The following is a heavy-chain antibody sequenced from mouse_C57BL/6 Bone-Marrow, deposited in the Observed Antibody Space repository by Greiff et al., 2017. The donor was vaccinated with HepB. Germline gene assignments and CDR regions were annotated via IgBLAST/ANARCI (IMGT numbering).Heavy chain of an antibody. CDR3: ARGSPYGYDGPWFAY. CDR1: GYTFTSYG. D-gene: IGHD2-2*01. Sequence: QVQLQQSGAELARPGASVKLSCKASGYTFTSYGISWVKQRTGQGLEWIGEIYPRSGNTYYNEKLKGKATLTADKSSSTAYMELRSLTSEDSAVYFCARGSPYGYDGPWFAYWGQGTLVTVSA. V-gene: IGHV1-81*01. CDR2: IYPRSGNT. J-gene: IGHJ3*01.